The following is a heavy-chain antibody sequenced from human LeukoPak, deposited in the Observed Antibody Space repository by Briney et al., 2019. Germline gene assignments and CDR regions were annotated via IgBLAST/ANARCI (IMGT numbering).Heavy chain of an antibody. CDR1: GYTFTSYG. D-gene: IGHD6-13*01. J-gene: IGHJ4*02. Sequence: ASVKVSCKASGYTFTSYGISWVRQAPGQGLEWMVWINPDSGGTNYAQKFQGRVTMTIDTSITTAYLELTRLTSDDTAVYYCARGEGSSIDYWGQGTLVTVSS. V-gene: IGHV1-2*02. CDR2: INPDSGGT. CDR3: ARGEGSSIDY.